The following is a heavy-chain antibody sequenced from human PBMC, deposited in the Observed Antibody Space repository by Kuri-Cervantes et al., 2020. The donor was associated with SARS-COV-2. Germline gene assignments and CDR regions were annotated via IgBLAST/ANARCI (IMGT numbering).Heavy chain of an antibody. Sequence: GESLKISCKGSGYSFTTYWITWVRQMPGKGLEWMGIIYPGDSDTRYSPSFQGQVTISADKSISTAYLQWSSLKASDTAMYYCARHPPVRGSSSWNWFDPWGQGTLVTVSS. V-gene: IGHV5-51*01. J-gene: IGHJ5*02. CDR1: GYSFTTYW. CDR2: IYPGDSDT. D-gene: IGHD6-13*01. CDR3: ARHPPVRGSSSWNWFDP.